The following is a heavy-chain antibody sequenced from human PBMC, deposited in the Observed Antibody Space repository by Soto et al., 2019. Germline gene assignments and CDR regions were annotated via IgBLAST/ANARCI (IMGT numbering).Heavy chain of an antibody. Sequence: SPTLSLPCAISGDSVSSNSAAWNWIRQSPSRGLEWLGRTYYRSKWYNDYAVSAKSRITINPDTSKNQFSLQLNSVTPEDTAVYYCARLFYYDSSGYSAPAFDIWGQGTMVTVSS. CDR1: GDSVSSNSAA. J-gene: IGHJ3*02. D-gene: IGHD3-22*01. CDR2: TYYRSKWYN. CDR3: ARLFYYDSSGYSAPAFDI. V-gene: IGHV6-1*01.